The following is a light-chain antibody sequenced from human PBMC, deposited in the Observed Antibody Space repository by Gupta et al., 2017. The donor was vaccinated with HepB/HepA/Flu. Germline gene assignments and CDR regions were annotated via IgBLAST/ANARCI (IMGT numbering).Light chain of an antibody. J-gene: IGLJ2*01. CDR2: SNN. CDR3: ATEDDSLNAVV. Sequence: QSVLPQPPSASGTPGQRVTISCSGNNSNIGTNTVNWYQHPPGTAPKLLIYSNNQRPSGVPDRFSGSKYGTAASLAISGLQAEEEGDDYWATEDDSLNAVVFGGGTKLT. CDR1: NSNIGTNT. V-gene: IGLV1-44*01.